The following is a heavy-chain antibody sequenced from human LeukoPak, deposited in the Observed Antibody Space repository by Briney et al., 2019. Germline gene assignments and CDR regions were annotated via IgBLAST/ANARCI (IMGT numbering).Heavy chain of an antibody. CDR1: GYTFTSYA. CDR2: INTNTGNP. D-gene: IGHD3-10*01. V-gene: IGHV7-4-1*02. J-gene: IGHJ6*02. Sequence: ASVKVSCKASGYTFTSYAMNWVRQAPGQELEWMGWINTNTGNPTYAQGFTGRFVFSLDTSVSTAYLQISSLKAEDTAVYYCASHPSDHYYYYGMDVWGQGTTVTVSS. CDR3: ASHPSDHYYYYGMDV.